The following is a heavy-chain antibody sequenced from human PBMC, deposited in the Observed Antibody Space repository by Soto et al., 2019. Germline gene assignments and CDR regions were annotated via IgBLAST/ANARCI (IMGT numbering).Heavy chain of an antibody. CDR3: ARGASGHSYRSPTFEY. D-gene: IGHD3-16*02. Sequence: EVQLVESGGGLVRPGGSLRLSCAVSGFTLSSNYMTWVRQVPGQGLDWVSIFFGAGSTYYSDSVRGRFTSSRDTSKNTLYLQMNNLRAEDTAVYYCARGASGHSYRSPTFEYWGQGTLVTVSS. V-gene: IGHV3-66*01. J-gene: IGHJ4*02. CDR2: FFGAGST. CDR1: GFTLSSNY.